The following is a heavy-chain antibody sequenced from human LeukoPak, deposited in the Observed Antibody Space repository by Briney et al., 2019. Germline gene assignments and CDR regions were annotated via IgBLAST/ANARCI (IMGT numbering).Heavy chain of an antibody. CDR2: INHSGST. D-gene: IGHD3-9*01. CDR3: ARAYYDILTGYYPFDY. V-gene: IGHV4-34*01. CDR1: GGSFSGYY. Sequence: SETLSLTCAVYGGSFSGYYWSWIRQPPGKGLERIGEINHSGSTNYDPSLKSRVTISVDTSKNQFSLKLSSVTAADTAVYYCARAYYDILTGYYPFDYWGQGTLVTVSS. J-gene: IGHJ4*02.